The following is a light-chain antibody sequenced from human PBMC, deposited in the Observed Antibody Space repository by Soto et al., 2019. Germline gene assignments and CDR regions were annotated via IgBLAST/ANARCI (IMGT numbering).Light chain of an antibody. V-gene: IGKV4-1*01. CDR3: QRYCSTPQT. J-gene: IGKJ2*01. CDR2: WAS. Sequence: DIVMTQSPDSLAVSLGERATINCKSSQSVLYSSNNKNYLAWYQQKPGQPPKLLIYWASTRESGVPDRFSGGGSGTDFTLTISSLQAEDVAVYYCQRYCSTPQTCGQGTKLEIK. CDR1: QSVLYSSNNKNY.